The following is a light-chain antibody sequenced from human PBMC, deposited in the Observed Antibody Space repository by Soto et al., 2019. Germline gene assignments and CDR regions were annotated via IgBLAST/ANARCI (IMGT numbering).Light chain of an antibody. CDR1: QSLGQR. CDR3: QQYKSWPPMT. CDR2: GAS. J-gene: IGKJ5*01. Sequence: EILMTQSPATLSVSPGDSATLSCRASQSLGQRLAWYQQKVGQAPRLLIFGASTRATGIPARFSGSGSGTEFTLTISSLQSEDFAVYYCQQYKSWPPMTFGQGTRLEIK. V-gene: IGKV3-15*01.